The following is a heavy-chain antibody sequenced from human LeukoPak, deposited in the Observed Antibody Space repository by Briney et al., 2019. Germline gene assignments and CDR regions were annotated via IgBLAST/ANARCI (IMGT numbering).Heavy chain of an antibody. J-gene: IGHJ6*03. Sequence: GGSLRLSCAASGFTFSTYWMHWVRQPPGKGLVWVSRIDTEGGSASYADSVKGRFTISRDNAKNTLYLQMNSLRAEDTAVYYCVRFTPVTLPYYYYYMDVWGKGTTVTVSS. CDR1: GFTFSTYW. CDR3: VRFTPVTLPYYYYYMDV. D-gene: IGHD4-17*01. V-gene: IGHV3-74*01. CDR2: IDTEGGSA.